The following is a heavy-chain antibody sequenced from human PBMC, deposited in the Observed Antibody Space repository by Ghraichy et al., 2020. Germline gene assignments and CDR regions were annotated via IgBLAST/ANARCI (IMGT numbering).Heavy chain of an antibody. CDR3: AKGEYNWNRNQNYYYYYYGMDV. J-gene: IGHJ6*02. Sequence: GGSLRLSCAASGFTFDDYTMHWVRQAPGKGLEWVSLISWDGGSTYYADSVKGRFTISRDNSKNSLYLQMNSLRTEDTALYYCAKGEYNWNRNQNYYYYYYGMDVWGQGTTVTVSS. CDR2: ISWDGGST. D-gene: IGHD1-20*01. V-gene: IGHV3-43*01. CDR1: GFTFDDYT.